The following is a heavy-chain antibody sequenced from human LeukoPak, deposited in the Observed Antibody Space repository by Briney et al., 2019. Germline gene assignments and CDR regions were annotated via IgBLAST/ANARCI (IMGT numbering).Heavy chain of an antibody. CDR1: GFTFSNYA. V-gene: IGHV3-23*01. Sequence: PGGSLRLSCAASGFTFSNYAMNWVRPAPGKGLEWVSAISGSGGSTYYADSVKGRFTISRDNSKNTLSLQMKSLRAEDTAVYYCAKDNQYYYDSSGYYRFDYWGQGTLVTVSS. J-gene: IGHJ4*02. CDR2: ISGSGGST. D-gene: IGHD3-22*01. CDR3: AKDNQYYYDSSGYYRFDY.